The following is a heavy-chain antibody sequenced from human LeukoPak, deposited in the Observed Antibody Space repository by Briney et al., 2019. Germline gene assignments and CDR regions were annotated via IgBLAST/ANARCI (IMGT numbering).Heavy chain of an antibody. Sequence: GGSLRLSCAAPGFTFSSYAMSWVRQAPGKGLEWVSAISGSGGSTYYADSVKGRFTISRDNSKNTLYLQMNSLRAEDTAVYYCAKDAQSSSWYRPLIYYYYYMDVWGKGTTVTVSS. CDR2: ISGSGGST. D-gene: IGHD6-13*01. CDR1: GFTFSSYA. J-gene: IGHJ6*03. V-gene: IGHV3-23*01. CDR3: AKDAQSSSWYRPLIYYYYYMDV.